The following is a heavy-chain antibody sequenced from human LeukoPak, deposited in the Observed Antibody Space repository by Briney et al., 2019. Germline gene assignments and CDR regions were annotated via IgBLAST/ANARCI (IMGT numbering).Heavy chain of an antibody. Sequence: SETLSLTSTVSGGSISSYYWSWVRQPPGKGLEWIGYIYYSGSTNYNPSLKSRVTISVDTSKNQFSLKLSSVTAADTTVYYCARVSGSYWDWFDPWGQGTLVTVSS. CDR3: ARVSGSYWDWFDP. CDR2: IYYSGST. V-gene: IGHV4-59*01. CDR1: GGSISSYY. D-gene: IGHD3-10*01. J-gene: IGHJ5*02.